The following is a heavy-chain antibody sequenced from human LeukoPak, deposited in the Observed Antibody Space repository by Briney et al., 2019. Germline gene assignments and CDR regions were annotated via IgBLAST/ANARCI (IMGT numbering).Heavy chain of an antibody. D-gene: IGHD6-13*01. J-gene: IGHJ4*02. V-gene: IGHV3-23*01. CDR1: GFTFSSYA. CDR2: ISGSGGST. CDR3: AKLQLVGYSSSWFDY. Sequence: PGGSLRLSCAASGFTFSSYAMSWVRQAPGKGLEWVSAISGSGGSTYYADSAKGRFTISRDNSKNTLYLQMNSLRAEDTAVYYCAKLQLVGYSSSWFDYWGQGTLVTVSS.